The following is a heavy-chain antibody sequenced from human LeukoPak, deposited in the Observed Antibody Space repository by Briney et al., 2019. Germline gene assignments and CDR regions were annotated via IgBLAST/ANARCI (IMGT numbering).Heavy chain of an antibody. D-gene: IGHD4-11*01. V-gene: IGHV4-38-2*01. CDR3: ARGISTTGHDY. Sequence: PSETLSLTCAVSGYSISSGYYWGWIRQPPGKGPEWIGSVFHTGSSYYIPSLKSRVTISVDTSKNQFSLEVSSVTAADTATYYCARGISTTGHDYWGPGTLVTVSS. CDR2: VFHTGSS. CDR1: GYSISSGYY. J-gene: IGHJ4*02.